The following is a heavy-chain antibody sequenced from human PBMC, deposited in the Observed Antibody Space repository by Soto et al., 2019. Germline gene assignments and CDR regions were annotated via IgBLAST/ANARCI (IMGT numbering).Heavy chain of an antibody. CDR1: GCTFTSYY. J-gene: IGHJ2*01. CDR2: INPSGGS. CDR3: ARDRIPPKGATGYWYFDL. D-gene: IGHD1-1*01. V-gene: IGHV1-46*03. Sequence: QVQLVQSGAEVKKPGASVKVSCKASGCTFTSYYMHWVRQAPGQGLEWMGIINPSGGSSYAQKFQGRVTMTRDTSTSTVYMELSSVTSEDTAVYYCARDRIPPKGATGYWYFDLWGRGTLVTVSS.